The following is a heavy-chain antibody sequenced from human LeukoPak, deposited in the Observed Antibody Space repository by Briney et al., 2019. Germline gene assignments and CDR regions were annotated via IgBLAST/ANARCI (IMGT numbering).Heavy chain of an antibody. J-gene: IGHJ3*02. CDR3: ARDRVVMPAFDI. D-gene: IGHD3-3*01. V-gene: IGHV4-30-4*01. Sequence: SQTLSLTCTVSGGSISSGDYYWSWIRQPPGKGLEWIGYIYYSGSTYYNPSLKSRVTITVDTSKNQFSLKLSSVTAAAPAVYYCARDRVVMPAFDIWGQGTMVTVSS. CDR1: GGSISSGDYY. CDR2: IYYSGST.